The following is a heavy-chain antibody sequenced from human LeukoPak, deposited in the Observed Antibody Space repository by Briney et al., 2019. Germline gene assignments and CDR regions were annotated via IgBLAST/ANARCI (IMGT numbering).Heavy chain of an antibody. D-gene: IGHD2-15*01. V-gene: IGHV4-59*01. CDR3: ASMVAMGSSWYFHY. Sequence: SETLSLTCTVSGGSISSYYWSWIRQPPGKGLEWIGYIYYSGSTNYNPSLKSRVTISVDTSKNQFSLKLSPVTAADTAVYYCASMVAMGSSWYFHYWGQGTLVTVSS. CDR2: IYYSGST. CDR1: GGSISSYY. J-gene: IGHJ4*02.